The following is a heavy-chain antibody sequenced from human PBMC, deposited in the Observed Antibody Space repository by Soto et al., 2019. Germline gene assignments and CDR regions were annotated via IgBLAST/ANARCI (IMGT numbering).Heavy chain of an antibody. V-gene: IGHV3-30-3*01. CDR1: GFTFSSYA. Sequence: QVQLVESGGGVVQPGRSLRLSCAASGFTFSSYAMHWVRQAPGKGLEWVAVISYDGSNKYYADSVKGRFTISRDNSKNGLYLQMNSLRAEDTAVYYCARVPSSSGRAHFDYWGQGTLVTVSS. CDR2: ISYDGSNK. CDR3: ARVPSSSGRAHFDY. J-gene: IGHJ4*02. D-gene: IGHD2-15*01.